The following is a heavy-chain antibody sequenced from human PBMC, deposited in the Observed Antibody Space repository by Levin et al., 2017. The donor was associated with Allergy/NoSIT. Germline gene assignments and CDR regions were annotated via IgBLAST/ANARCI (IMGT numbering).Heavy chain of an antibody. V-gene: IGHV3-30*04. CDR2: TSTDGSNK. CDR3: AGALEQHYDY. Sequence: GGSLRLSCAASGFTFSNYAMHWVRQAPGKGLEWVAVTSTDGSNKYYADSVKGRFTISRDDSKNTLHLQMNSLRADDTAVYYCAGALEQHYDYWGQGTLVTVSS. CDR1: GFTFSNYA. D-gene: IGHD6-13*01. J-gene: IGHJ4*02.